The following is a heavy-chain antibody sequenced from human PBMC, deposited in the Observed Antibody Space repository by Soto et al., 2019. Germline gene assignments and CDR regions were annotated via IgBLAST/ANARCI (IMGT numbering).Heavy chain of an antibody. CDR1: GYTFTNCG. CDR2: ISTGNGNT. J-gene: IGHJ4*02. V-gene: IGHV1-18*01. CDR3: ARGIWVATTASYYFDS. Sequence: ASVTVSCKASGYTFTNCGSSWVRQATGQGPEWMGWISTGNGNTNYAQQLQGRVSMTTDTSANTAYMDLRSLTSEDTAVYYCARGIWVATTASYYFDSWGQGTQVTVPQ. D-gene: IGHD5-12*01.